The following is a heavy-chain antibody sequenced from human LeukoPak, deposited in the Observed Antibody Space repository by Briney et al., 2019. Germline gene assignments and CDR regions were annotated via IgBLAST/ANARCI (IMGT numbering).Heavy chain of an antibody. J-gene: IGHJ2*01. CDR3: ARGGTAMVYSWYFDL. V-gene: IGHV4-30-2*01. CDR2: IYHSGST. Sequence: SQTLSLTCAVSGGSISSGGYSWSWIRQPPGKGLAWIGYIYHSGSTYYNPSLKSRVTISVDRSKNQFSLKLSSVTAADTAVYYCARGGTAMVYSWYFDLWGRGTLVTVSS. D-gene: IGHD5-18*01. CDR1: GGSISSGGYS.